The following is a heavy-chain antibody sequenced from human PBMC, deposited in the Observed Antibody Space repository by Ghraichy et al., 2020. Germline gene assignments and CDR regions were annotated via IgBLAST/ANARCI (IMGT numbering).Heavy chain of an antibody. J-gene: IGHJ4*02. CDR1: GLTFSDSA. CDR3: TRGYCSGGICDSFDH. Sequence: GGSLRLSCATSGLTFSDSAMHWVRQASGKGLEWVGRIRSKANSYATVYAASVKGRFTISRDDSKNTAYLQMNSLKTEDTALYYCTRGYCSGGICDSFDHWGQGTLVTVSS. CDR2: IRSKANSYAT. D-gene: IGHD2-15*01. V-gene: IGHV3-73*01.